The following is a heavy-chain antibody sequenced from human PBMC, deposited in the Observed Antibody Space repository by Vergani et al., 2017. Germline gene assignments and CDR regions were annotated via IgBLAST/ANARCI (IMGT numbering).Heavy chain of an antibody. CDR2: IKQDGSEK. CDR1: GFTFASYW. Sequence: VESGGDGVQPGESLRLSCVTSGFTFASYWLTWVRQAPGKGLEWVANIKQDGSEKYYVDSVKGRFTISRDNAKNSLYLQMNSLRAEDTAVYYCARDLRGSYYYYYMDVWGKGTTVTVSS. J-gene: IGHJ6*03. V-gene: IGHV3-7*01. D-gene: IGHD3-16*01. CDR3: ARDLRGSYYYYYMDV.